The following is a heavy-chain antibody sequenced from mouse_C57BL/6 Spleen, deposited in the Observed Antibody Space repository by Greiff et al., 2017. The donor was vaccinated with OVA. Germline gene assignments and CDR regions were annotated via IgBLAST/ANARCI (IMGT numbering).Heavy chain of an antibody. CDR3: ARRGGLYYYGGAIDY. Sequence: QVQLQQPGAELVKPGASVKMSCKASGYTFTSYWITWVKQRPGQGLEWIGDIYPGSGSTNYNEKFKSKATLTVDTSSSTAYMQLSILTSEYSAVYYCARRGGLYYYGGAIDYWGQGTSVTVSS. J-gene: IGHJ4*01. CDR2: IYPGSGST. D-gene: IGHD1-1*01. V-gene: IGHV1-55*01. CDR1: GYTFTSYW.